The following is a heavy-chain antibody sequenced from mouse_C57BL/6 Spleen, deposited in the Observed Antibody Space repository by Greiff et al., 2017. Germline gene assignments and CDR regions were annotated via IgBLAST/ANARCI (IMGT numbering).Heavy chain of an antibody. Sequence: VQLQQSGAELMKPGASVKLSCKATGYTFPGYWIEWVKQRPGHGLEWIGEILPGSGSTNYNEKFKGKATFTADTSSNTAHLQLSSLTTEDSAIYYCASNYGNFAWFAYWGQGTLVTVSA. V-gene: IGHV1-9*01. CDR1: GYTFPGYW. CDR3: ASNYGNFAWFAY. CDR2: ILPGSGST. D-gene: IGHD2-1*01. J-gene: IGHJ3*01.